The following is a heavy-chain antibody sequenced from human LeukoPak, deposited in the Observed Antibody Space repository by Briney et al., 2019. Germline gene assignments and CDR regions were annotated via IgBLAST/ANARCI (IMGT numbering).Heavy chain of an antibody. J-gene: IGHJ4*02. Sequence: PGGSLRLSCAASGFTFSSYWMHWVRQAPGKGLVWVSRINSDGSSTNYADSVKGRFTISRDNAKNTLYLQMNSLRAEDTAVYYCARDRDWNRQKDGYNSFDYWGQGTLVTVSS. CDR3: ARDRDWNRQKDGYNSFDY. D-gene: IGHD5-24*01. CDR1: GFTFSSYW. V-gene: IGHV3-74*01. CDR2: INSDGSST.